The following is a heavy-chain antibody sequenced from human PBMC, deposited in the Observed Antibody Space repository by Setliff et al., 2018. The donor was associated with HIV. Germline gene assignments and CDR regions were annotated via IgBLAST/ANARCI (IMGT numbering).Heavy chain of an antibody. CDR3: ARAEMATIVAFDI. D-gene: IGHD5-12*01. CDR2: IYDSGSP. Sequence: SETLSLTCAVYGGSFSGYYWSWIRQPPGKGLEWIGYIYDSGSPKYNPSLQGRVTMSINTSKNQFSLKLSSVTAADTAVYYCARAEMATIVAFDIWGQGTMVTVSS. CDR1: GGSFSGYY. J-gene: IGHJ3*02. V-gene: IGHV4-59*01.